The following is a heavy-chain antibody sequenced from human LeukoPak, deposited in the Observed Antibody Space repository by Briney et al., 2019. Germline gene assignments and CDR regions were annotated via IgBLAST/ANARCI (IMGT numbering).Heavy chain of an antibody. CDR1: GFTFGTSA. V-gene: IGHV3-23*01. D-gene: IGHD6-13*01. CDR2: FGRSGSDT. Sequence: GGSLRLSCAASGFTFGTSAMSWVRQAPGKGPECVSTFGRSGSDTYYSDSVNGRFTIFRDNSKNTLYLQMNSLRDEDTAVYYCAKGSLGSWYYLDYWGQGTLVTVSS. CDR3: AKGSLGSWYYLDY. J-gene: IGHJ4*02.